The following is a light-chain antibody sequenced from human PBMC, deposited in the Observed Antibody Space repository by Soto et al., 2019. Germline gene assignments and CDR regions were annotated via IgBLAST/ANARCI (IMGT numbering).Light chain of an antibody. CDR1: SSAVGGYNY. Sequence: SAMTQPPSASGSPGLSVAISCTGTSSAVGGYNYVSWYQQHPGQAPKLMIYEVNQRPSGGPDRFSGSKSGNTVSLTVSGLQSEDDSDYYCSSYSGSSNVFGTGTKVTVL. J-gene: IGLJ1*01. CDR2: EVN. CDR3: SSYSGSSNV. V-gene: IGLV2-8*01.